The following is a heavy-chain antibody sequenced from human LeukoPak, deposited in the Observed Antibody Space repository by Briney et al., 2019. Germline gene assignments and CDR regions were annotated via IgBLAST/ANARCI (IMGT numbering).Heavy chain of an antibody. Sequence: SETLSLTCTVSGGSISSSSYYWGWIRQPPGKGLEWIGEINHSGSTYYNPSLKRRVTISVDTSNNQFSLKLSSVTAADTAVYYCARVSQGDYWGQGTLVTVSS. CDR3: ARVSQGDY. V-gene: IGHV4-39*07. CDR1: GGSISSSSYY. J-gene: IGHJ4*02. CDR2: INHSGST.